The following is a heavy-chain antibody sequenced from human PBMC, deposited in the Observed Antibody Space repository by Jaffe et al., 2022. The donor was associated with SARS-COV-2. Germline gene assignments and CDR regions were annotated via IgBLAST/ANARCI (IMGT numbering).Heavy chain of an antibody. CDR1: GFTFGDYA. Sequence: EVQLVESGGGLVKPGRSLRLSCTASGFTFGDYAMSWFRQAPGKGLEWVGFIRSKAYGGTTEYAASVKGRFTISRDDSKSIAYLQMNSLKTEDTAVYYCTRIRARRITIFGVVDYWGQGTLVTVSS. D-gene: IGHD3-3*01. V-gene: IGHV3-49*05. J-gene: IGHJ4*02. CDR3: TRIRARRITIFGVVDY. CDR2: IRSKAYGGTT.